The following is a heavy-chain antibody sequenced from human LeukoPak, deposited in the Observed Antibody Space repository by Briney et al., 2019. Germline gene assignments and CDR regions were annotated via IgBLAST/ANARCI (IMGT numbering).Heavy chain of an antibody. CDR2: IYHSGST. Sequence: PSETLSLTCSVSGYSISSGNYWGWIRLPPGKGLQWIGSIYHSGSTYYNPSLKSRVTISVDTSKNQFSLKLSSVTAADTAVYYCARDPRLLWFGELPRDWFDPWGQGTLVTVSS. J-gene: IGHJ5*02. D-gene: IGHD3-10*01. CDR3: ARDPRLLWFGELPRDWFDP. V-gene: IGHV4-38-2*02. CDR1: GYSISSGNY.